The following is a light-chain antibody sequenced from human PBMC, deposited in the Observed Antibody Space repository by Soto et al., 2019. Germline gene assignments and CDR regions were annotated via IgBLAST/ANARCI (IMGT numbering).Light chain of an antibody. CDR2: GNR. V-gene: IGLV1-40*01. J-gene: IGLJ2*01. Sequence: QSVLTQPPSVSGAPGQRVTISCTGSSSNIGAGYDVHWYQQLPGIAPELLIYGNRNRPSGVPDRFSGSKSGTSASLDITGLQAEDEADYYCQSYDNSLSGHVVFGGGTKLTVL. CDR1: SSNIGAGYD. CDR3: QSYDNSLSGHVV.